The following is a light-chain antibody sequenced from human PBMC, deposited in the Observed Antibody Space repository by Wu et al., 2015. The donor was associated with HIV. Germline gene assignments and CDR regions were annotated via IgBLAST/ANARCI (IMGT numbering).Light chain of an antibody. V-gene: IGKV3-15*01. Sequence: IVLTQSPATLSLSRGERVTLSCRASQSIRTYLAWYQQKPGQPPRLLIFGASTRATGVPGRFTGSGSGTDFTLTISSLQSEDFAVYYCQQYNYWPTFGGGTKVEIK. J-gene: IGKJ4*01. CDR1: QSIRTY. CDR3: QQYNYWPT. CDR2: GAS.